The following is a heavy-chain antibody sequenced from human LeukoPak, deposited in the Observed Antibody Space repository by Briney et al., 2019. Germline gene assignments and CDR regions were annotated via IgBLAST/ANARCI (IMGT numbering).Heavy chain of an antibody. V-gene: IGHV3-21*04. D-gene: IGHD2-2*01. J-gene: IGHJ4*02. Sequence: PGGSLRLSCAASGFTFSSYSMNWVRQAPGKGLEWVSSISSSSSYIYYADSVKGRFTISRDNAKNSLYLQMNSLRAEDTAVYYCAKVIDPMEYQLPPCYFDYWGQGTLVTVSS. CDR3: AKVIDPMEYQLPPCYFDY. CDR2: ISSSSSYI. CDR1: GFTFSSYS.